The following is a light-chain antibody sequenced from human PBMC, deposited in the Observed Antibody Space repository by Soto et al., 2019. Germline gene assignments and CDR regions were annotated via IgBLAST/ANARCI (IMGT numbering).Light chain of an antibody. J-gene: IGKJ4*01. Sequence: EIVMTQSPATLSVSPGERATLSCGASQPLYNNLACYNQKLGQAPRLLTYGASARATDIPARFSGSGSGTEFTLTISGLQSEDFAIYYCQQYSDWPLTFGGGTKVEIQ. CDR1: QPLYNN. CDR3: QQYSDWPLT. V-gene: IGKV3-15*01. CDR2: GAS.